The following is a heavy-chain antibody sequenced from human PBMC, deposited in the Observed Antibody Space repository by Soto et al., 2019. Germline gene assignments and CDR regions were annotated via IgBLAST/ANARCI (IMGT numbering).Heavy chain of an antibody. V-gene: IGHV1-2*02. J-gene: IGHJ5*02. Sequence: QVQLVQSGAEVKKPGASVKVSCKASGYTFTGYYMHWVRQAPGQGLEWMGWINPNSGGTNYAQKFQGRVTMTRDTSISTAYMELSRLRSDYTAVYYCARDGYCSGGSCYGLRGFDPWGQGTLVTVSS. CDR2: INPNSGGT. CDR3: ARDGYCSGGSCYGLRGFDP. D-gene: IGHD2-15*01. CDR1: GYTFTGYY.